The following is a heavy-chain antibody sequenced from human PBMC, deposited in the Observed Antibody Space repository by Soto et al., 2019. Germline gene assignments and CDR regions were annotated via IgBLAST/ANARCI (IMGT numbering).Heavy chain of an antibody. D-gene: IGHD5-12*01. V-gene: IGHV1-3*01. Sequence: GASVKVSCKASGYTFTGYAMHRVRQAPGQRLEWMGWINAGNGNTKYSQKFQGRVTITRNTSISTAYMELSSLRSEDTAVYYCASCSGYDWCYYMDVWGQGTTVTVSS. CDR2: INAGNGNT. J-gene: IGHJ6*03. CDR3: ASCSGYDWCYYMDV. CDR1: GYTFTGYA.